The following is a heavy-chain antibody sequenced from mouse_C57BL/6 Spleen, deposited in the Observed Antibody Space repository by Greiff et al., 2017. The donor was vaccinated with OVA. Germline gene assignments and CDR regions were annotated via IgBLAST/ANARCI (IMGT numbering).Heavy chain of an antibody. Sequence: EVKLMESGPELVKPGASVKMSCKASGYTFTDYNMHWVKQSHGKSLEWIGYINPNNGGTSYNQKFKGKATLTVNKSSSTAYMELRSLTSEDSAVYYCAIYYGNYDYFDYWGQGTTLTVSS. D-gene: IGHD2-1*01. J-gene: IGHJ2*01. V-gene: IGHV1-22*01. CDR2: INPNNGGT. CDR1: GYTFTDYN. CDR3: AIYYGNYDYFDY.